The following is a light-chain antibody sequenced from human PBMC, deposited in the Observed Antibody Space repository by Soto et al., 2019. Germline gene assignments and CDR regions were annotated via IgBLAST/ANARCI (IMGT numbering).Light chain of an antibody. V-gene: IGKV1-12*01. J-gene: IGKJ4*01. CDR2: KTS. Sequence: DIQMTQSPSSVSASVGDTVTITCRASQAISAWLAWYQHKPGRAPKLLIYKTSNLHTGVPSRFSGRGSETTFTFTLTISNLQPEDFATYYCHQASSFPLTFGGGTKVEIK. CDR3: HQASSFPLT. CDR1: QAISAW.